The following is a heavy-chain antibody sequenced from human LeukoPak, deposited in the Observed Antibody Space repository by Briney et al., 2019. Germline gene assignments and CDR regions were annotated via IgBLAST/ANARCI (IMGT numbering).Heavy chain of an antibody. D-gene: IGHD3-3*01. CDR1: GFTFSNYW. J-gene: IGHJ4*02. V-gene: IGHV3-7*03. CDR3: ARDQHDTWSRRGNFDS. CDR2: IKLDGSEK. Sequence: GGSLRLSCAASGFTFSNYWMTWVRQAPGKGLEWVANIKLDGSEKNYVDSVKGRFTISRDNTKNSLYLQMNSLRAEDTAVFYCARDQHDTWSRRGNFDSWGQGTLVIVSS.